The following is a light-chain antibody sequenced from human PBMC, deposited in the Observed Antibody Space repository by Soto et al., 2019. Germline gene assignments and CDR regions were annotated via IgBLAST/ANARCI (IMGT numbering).Light chain of an antibody. J-gene: IGKJ1*01. CDR1: QSVSSSY. Sequence: EIVLTQSPGTLSLSPGERATLSCGASQSVSSSYLAWYQQKPGQAPRLLIYGASSRATGIPDRFSGSGSGTEFTLIISSLQSEDFAVYYCQQYNNWPPWTFGQGTKVDIK. CDR3: QQYNNWPPWT. V-gene: IGKV3-20*01. CDR2: GAS.